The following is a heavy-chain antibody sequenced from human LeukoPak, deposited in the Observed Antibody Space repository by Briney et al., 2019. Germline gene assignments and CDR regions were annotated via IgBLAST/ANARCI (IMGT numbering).Heavy chain of an antibody. CDR3: ARDPGIAAAGTVGYFDS. J-gene: IGHJ4*02. CDR1: GFSFSSYW. Sequence: GGSLRLSCVASGFSFSSYWMSWVRQTPGKGLEWVANIKQEGSVRYYVDSVTGRFTISRDNAMNSLYLQMNSLRVEDTAVYYCARDPGIAAAGTVGYFDSWGQGILVTVSS. V-gene: IGHV3-7*01. D-gene: IGHD6-13*01. CDR2: IKQEGSVR.